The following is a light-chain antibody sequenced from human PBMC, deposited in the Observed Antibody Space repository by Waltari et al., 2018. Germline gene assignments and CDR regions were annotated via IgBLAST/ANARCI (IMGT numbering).Light chain of an antibody. V-gene: IGLV2-14*03. CDR3: TSYASSSTLV. CDR1: SSDVGGYNY. J-gene: IGLJ2*01. CDR2: DVG. Sequence: QSALTQPASVSGSPGQSITISCTGISSDVGGYNYVSWYQQHPGKAPKVMIYDVGYRPSGVSPRFSGSKSGNTASLTISGLQAEDEADYYCTSYASSSTLVFGGGTKLTVL.